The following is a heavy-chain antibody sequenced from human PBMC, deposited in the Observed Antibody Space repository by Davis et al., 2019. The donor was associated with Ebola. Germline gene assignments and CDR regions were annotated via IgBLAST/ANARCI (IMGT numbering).Heavy chain of an antibody. J-gene: IGHJ6*02. CDR3: ARVPRIVAGGTEYYDGMDV. D-gene: IGHD6-13*01. V-gene: IGHV3-33*01. CDR1: GFTFSTYG. Sequence: GESLKISCAASGFTFSTYGMHWVRQAPGKGLEWVAVIWYDGSNKYYGDSVKGRFTISRDNSKNTLYLQMNSLRVEDTAVYYCARVPRIVAGGTEYYDGMDVWGQGTTVTVSS. CDR2: IWYDGSNK.